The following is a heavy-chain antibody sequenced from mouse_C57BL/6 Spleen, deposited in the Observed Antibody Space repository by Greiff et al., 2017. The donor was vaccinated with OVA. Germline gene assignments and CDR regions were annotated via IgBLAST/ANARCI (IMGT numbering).Heavy chain of an antibody. CDR2: IRSKSNNYAT. CDR1: GFSFNTYA. D-gene: IGHD2-1*01. CDR3: VRRGLSYYGYAMDY. V-gene: IGHV10-1*01. Sequence: DAGGGLVQPKGSLKLSCAASGFSFNTYAMNWVRQAPGKGLEWVARIRSKSNNYATYYADSVKDRFTISRDDSESMLYLQMNNLKTEDTAMYYCVRRGLSYYGYAMDYWGQGTSVTVSS. J-gene: IGHJ4*01.